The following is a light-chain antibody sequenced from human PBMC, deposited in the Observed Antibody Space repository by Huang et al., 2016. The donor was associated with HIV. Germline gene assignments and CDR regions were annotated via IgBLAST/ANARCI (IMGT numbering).Light chain of an antibody. Sequence: IQLTQSLSSLSASVGDRVTITCRASQDISSYLAWYQQKPGKAPNLLIYVASTLQSGVPSMFSGRGSGTVFILTINNLQPEDFATYYCQQFNSFLFGPGTKVDVK. J-gene: IGKJ3*01. CDR2: VAS. V-gene: IGKV1-9*01. CDR3: QQFNSFL. CDR1: QDISSY.